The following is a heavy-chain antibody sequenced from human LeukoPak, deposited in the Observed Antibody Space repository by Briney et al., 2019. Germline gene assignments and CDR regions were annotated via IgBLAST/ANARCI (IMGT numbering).Heavy chain of an antibody. V-gene: IGHV3-53*01. D-gene: IGHD3-10*01. CDR3: ARERPGDAFDI. CDR2: IYSGGST. J-gene: IGHJ3*02. CDR1: GFTFSSFW. Sequence: GGSLRLSCAASGFTFSSFWMSWVRQAPGKGLEWVSVIYSGGSTYYADSVKGRFTISRDNSKNTLYLQMNSLRAEDTAVYYCARERPGDAFDIWGQGTMVTVSS.